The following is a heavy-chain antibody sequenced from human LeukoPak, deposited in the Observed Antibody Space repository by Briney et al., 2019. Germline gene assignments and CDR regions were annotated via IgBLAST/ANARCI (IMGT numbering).Heavy chain of an antibody. Sequence: PSETLSLTCAVYGGSFSGYYWSWIRQPPGKGLEWIGEINHSGSTNYNPSPKSRVTISVDTSKNQFSLKLSSVTAADTAVYYCARALKYYDFWSGYIDYWGQGTLVTVSS. D-gene: IGHD3-3*01. V-gene: IGHV4-34*01. CDR2: INHSGST. J-gene: IGHJ4*02. CDR3: ARALKYYDFWSGYIDY. CDR1: GGSFSGYY.